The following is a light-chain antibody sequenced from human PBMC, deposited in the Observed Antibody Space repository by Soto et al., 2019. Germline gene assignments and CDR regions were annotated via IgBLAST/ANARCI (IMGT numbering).Light chain of an antibody. V-gene: IGLV2-11*01. J-gene: IGLJ2*01. CDR3: CSYAGSYTLGV. CDR1: SSDVGGYNY. CDR2: DVS. Sequence: QSALTQPRSVSGSPGQSVTISCTGTSSDVGGYNYVSWYQQHPGKAPKLMIYDVSKRPSGVPDRFSGSKSGNTASQTISGLQAEDEADYYCCSYAGSYTLGVFGGGTKLTVL.